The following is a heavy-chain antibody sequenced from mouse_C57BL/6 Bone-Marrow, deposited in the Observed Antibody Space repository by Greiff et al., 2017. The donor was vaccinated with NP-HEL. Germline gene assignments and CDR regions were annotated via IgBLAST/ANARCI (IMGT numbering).Heavy chain of an antibody. D-gene: IGHD2-2*01. Sequence: QVQLQQPGAELVRPGSSVKLSCKASGYTFISYWMHWVKQRPIQGLEWIGNIDPSDSETHYNQKFKDKATLTVDTSSSTAYMQLSSLTSEDSAVYYCARGYDWFAFWGQGTLVTVSA. J-gene: IGHJ3*01. CDR1: GYTFISYW. CDR3: ARGYDWFAF. CDR2: IDPSDSET. V-gene: IGHV1-52*01.